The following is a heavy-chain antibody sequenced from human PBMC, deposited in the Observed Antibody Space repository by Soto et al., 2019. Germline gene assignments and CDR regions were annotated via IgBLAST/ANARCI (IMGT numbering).Heavy chain of an antibody. D-gene: IGHD6-25*01. CDR3: ARGSPIAADAFDI. Sequence: QVQLVESGGGVVQPGRSLRLSCAASGFTFSSYGMHWVRQAPGKGLEWVAVIWYDGSNKYYADSVKGRFTVSRDNSKNTLYLQMHSLRAADTAVYYCARGSPIAADAFDIWGQGTMVTLSS. J-gene: IGHJ3*02. V-gene: IGHV3-33*01. CDR2: IWYDGSNK. CDR1: GFTFSSYG.